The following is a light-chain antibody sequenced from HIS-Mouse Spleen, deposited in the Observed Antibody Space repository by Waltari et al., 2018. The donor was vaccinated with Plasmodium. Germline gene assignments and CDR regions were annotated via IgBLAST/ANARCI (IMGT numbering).Light chain of an antibody. CDR3: YSTDSSGNHRV. V-gene: IGLV3-10*01. Sequence: SYELTQPPSVSVSPGQTARITCSGDALPKKYAYWYQQKSGQAPVLVINEDSKRPSGIPEGVSGSSAGTRATLTISGAQVEDEADYYCYSTDSSGNHRVFGGGTKLTVL. J-gene: IGLJ3*02. CDR1: ALPKKY. CDR2: EDS.